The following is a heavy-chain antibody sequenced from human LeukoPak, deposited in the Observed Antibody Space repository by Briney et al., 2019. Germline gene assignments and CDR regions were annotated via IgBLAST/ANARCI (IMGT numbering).Heavy chain of an antibody. Sequence: SETLSLTCAVYGRSFSGYYWSWIRQPPGKGLEWIGEINHSGSTNYNPSLKSRVTISVDTSKNQFSLKLSSVTAADTAVYYCARSVVPARSVHMDVWGKGTTVTVSS. CDR1: GRSFSGYY. V-gene: IGHV4-34*01. CDR3: ARSVVPARSVHMDV. D-gene: IGHD2-21*01. J-gene: IGHJ6*03. CDR2: INHSGST.